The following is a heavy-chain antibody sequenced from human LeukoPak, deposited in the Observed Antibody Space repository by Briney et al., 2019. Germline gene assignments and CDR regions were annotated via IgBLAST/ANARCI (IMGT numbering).Heavy chain of an antibody. CDR3: AREVRSYGLWGPPWYYYYMDV. V-gene: IGHV4-39*07. CDR1: GGSISSSSYY. CDR2: IYYSGST. Sequence: PSETLSLTCTVSGGSISSSSYYWGWIRQPPGKGLEWIGSIYYSGSTYYNPSLKSRVTISVDTSKNQFSLKLSSVTAADTAVYYCAREVRSYGLWGPPWYYYYMDVWGKGTTVTISS. D-gene: IGHD5-18*01. J-gene: IGHJ6*03.